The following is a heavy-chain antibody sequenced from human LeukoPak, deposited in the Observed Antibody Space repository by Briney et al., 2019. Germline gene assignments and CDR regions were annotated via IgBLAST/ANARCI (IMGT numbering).Heavy chain of an antibody. V-gene: IGHV4-34*01. Sequence: PSETLSLTCAVYGGSFSGYYWSWIRQPPGKGLEWIGEINHSGSTNYNPSLKSRVTISVDTSKNQFSLKLSSVTAADTAVYYCASRTEYCSGGSCYSGYYYYGMDVWGQGTTVTVSS. CDR3: ASRTEYCSGGSCYSGYYYYGMDV. D-gene: IGHD2-15*01. CDR2: INHSGST. J-gene: IGHJ6*02. CDR1: GGSFSGYY.